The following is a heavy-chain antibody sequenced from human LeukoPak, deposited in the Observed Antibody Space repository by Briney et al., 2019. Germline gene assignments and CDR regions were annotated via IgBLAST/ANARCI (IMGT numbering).Heavy chain of an antibody. CDR1: GFILSNYW. CDR2: IKQDGSEK. J-gene: IGHJ4*02. Sequence: GGSLRLSCAASGFILSNYWMSWVRQAPGKELEWVANIKQDGSEKHYVDSVKGRFTISRDNAKNSMYLQMNSLRAEDTAVYYCAKWKYSNSGIDDYWGQGTLVTVSS. CDR3: AKWKYSNSGIDDY. D-gene: IGHD6-6*01. V-gene: IGHV3-7*03.